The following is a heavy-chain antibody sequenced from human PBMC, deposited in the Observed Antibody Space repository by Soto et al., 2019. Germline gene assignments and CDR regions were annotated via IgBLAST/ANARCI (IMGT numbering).Heavy chain of an antibody. J-gene: IGHJ6*02. D-gene: IGHD3-10*01. Sequence: PGGSLRLSCAASGFTFSSYSMNWVRQAPGKGLEWVSSISSSSSYIYYADSVKGRFTISRDNAKNSLYLQMNSLRAEDTAVYYCARARAQGRLWFGDHDRYYYYGMDVWGQGTTVTVSS. CDR1: GFTFSSYS. V-gene: IGHV3-21*01. CDR2: ISSSSSYI. CDR3: ARARAQGRLWFGDHDRYYYYGMDV.